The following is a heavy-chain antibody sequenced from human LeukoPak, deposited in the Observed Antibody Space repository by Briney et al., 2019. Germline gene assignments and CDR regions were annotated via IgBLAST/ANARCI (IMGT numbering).Heavy chain of an antibody. J-gene: IGHJ4*02. V-gene: IGHV6-1*01. CDR2: TYYRSKWYN. CDR1: GDNVSSNYVA. D-gene: IGHD6-13*01. Sequence: SQTLSLTCAISGDNVSSNYVAWNWIRQSPSRGLEWLGRTYYRSKWYNDYAVSVKSRITINPDTSKNQFSLQLNSVTPEDTAVYYCARAAARTFDFWGQGTLVTVSS. CDR3: ARAAARTFDF.